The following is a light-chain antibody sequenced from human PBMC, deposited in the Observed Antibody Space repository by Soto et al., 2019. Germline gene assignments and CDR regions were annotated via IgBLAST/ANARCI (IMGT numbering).Light chain of an antibody. CDR3: QQYENLPT. CDR1: DTISIL. V-gene: IGKV1-33*01. J-gene: IGKJ5*01. CDR2: DAS. Sequence: DIQLTQSPSFLSASLGYRVTITCRAMDTISILFAWYQQKPGRAPKLLIYDASNLEAGVPSRFRGSGSGTDFTFTISRLQPEDIATYYCQQYENLPTFGQGTRLEIK.